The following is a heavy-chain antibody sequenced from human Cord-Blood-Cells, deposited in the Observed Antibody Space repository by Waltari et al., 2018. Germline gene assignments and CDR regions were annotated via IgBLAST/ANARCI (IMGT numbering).Heavy chain of an antibody. Sequence: VQLQESGPGLVKPSGTLSLTCAVSGGSISSSNWWSLVRQPPGKGLEWIGEIYHSGSTNYNPSLKSRVTISVDKSKNQFSLKLSSVTAADTAVYYCARVAGYCSGGSCYNWFDPWGQGTLVTVSS. D-gene: IGHD2-15*01. CDR3: ARVAGYCSGGSCYNWFDP. V-gene: IGHV4-4*02. J-gene: IGHJ5*02. CDR1: GGSISSSNW. CDR2: IYHSGST.